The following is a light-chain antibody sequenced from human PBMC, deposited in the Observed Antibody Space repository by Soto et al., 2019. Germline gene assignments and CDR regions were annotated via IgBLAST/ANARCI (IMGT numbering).Light chain of an antibody. Sequence: EVVMTQSPATLSVSPVESATLSCRASQSISSNKLAWYQQKPGQAPRLLLFGVSNRATGIPARFSGSGSGTDFSLTISSLQSEDFAVYYCQQYDYWPRTCGQGTKVDIK. CDR1: QSISSN. J-gene: IGKJ1*01. V-gene: IGKV3-15*01. CDR3: QQYDYWPRT. CDR2: GVS.